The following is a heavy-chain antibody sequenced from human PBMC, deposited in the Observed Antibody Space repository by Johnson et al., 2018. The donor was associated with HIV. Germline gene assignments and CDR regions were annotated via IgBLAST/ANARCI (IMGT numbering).Heavy chain of an antibody. CDR2: ISYDGSEK. Sequence: QVQLVESGGGVVQPGRSLRLSCAASGFTFSSYAMHWVRQAPGKGLEWVAVISYDGSEKYYADSVKGRFTISRDSSKNTLYLQVNSLRAEDTAVYYCARATYYYDTSGYLIRPRAFDIWGQGSMVTVSS. D-gene: IGHD3-22*01. J-gene: IGHJ3*02. V-gene: IGHV3-30*04. CDR1: GFTFSSYA. CDR3: ARATYYYDTSGYLIRPRAFDI.